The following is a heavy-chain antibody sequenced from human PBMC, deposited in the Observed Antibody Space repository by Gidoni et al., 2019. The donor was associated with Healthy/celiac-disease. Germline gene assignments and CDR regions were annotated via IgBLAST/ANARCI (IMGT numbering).Heavy chain of an antibody. CDR1: GGSFSGYY. D-gene: IGHD3-10*01. CDR2: INHSGST. Sequence: QVQLQQWGAGLLKPSETLSLTCAVYGGSFSGYYWRWIRQPPGKGLEWIGEINHSGSTNYNPSLKSRVTISVDTSKNQFSLKLSSVTAADTAVYYCARGRHYYGSGSYFDYWGQGTLVTVSS. CDR3: ARGRHYYGSGSYFDY. J-gene: IGHJ4*02. V-gene: IGHV4-34*01.